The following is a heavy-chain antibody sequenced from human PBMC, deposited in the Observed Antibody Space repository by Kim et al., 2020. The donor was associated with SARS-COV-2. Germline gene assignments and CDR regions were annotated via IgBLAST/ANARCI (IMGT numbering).Heavy chain of an antibody. CDR3: ARLGGTGTLIYY. CDR2: IYYSGST. Sequence: SETLSLTCTVSGGSISSSSYYWGWIRQPPGKGLEWIGSIYYSGSTYYNPSLKSRVTISVDTSKNQFSLKLSSVTAADTAVYYCARLGGTGTLIYYWGQGTLVTVSS. D-gene: IGHD3-10*01. J-gene: IGHJ4*02. CDR1: GGSISSSSYY. V-gene: IGHV4-39*01.